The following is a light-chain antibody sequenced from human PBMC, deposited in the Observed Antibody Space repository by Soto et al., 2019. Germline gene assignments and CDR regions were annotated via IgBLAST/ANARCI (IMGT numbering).Light chain of an antibody. CDR2: GVT. CDR3: SSFRDWKNPWI. J-gene: IGLJ2*01. CDR1: SSDFGVYDS. V-gene: IGLV2-14*01. Sequence: QSVLTQPASVSGSPGQSITISCTGTSSDFGVYDSVSWYQQHPGKAPKLIIYGVTNRPSGVSNRFSGSKSGNTASLTVSGLQNEEEADYYCSSFRDWKNPWIFGGGTKLTVL.